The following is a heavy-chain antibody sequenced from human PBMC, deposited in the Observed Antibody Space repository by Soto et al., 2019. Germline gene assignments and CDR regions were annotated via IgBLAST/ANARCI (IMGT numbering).Heavy chain of an antibody. CDR3: AKLSGSYLRGAFDI. J-gene: IGHJ3*02. D-gene: IGHD1-26*01. CDR2: VYPGDSET. V-gene: IGHV5-51*01. CDR1: GYNFSSHC. Sequence: LKISCKGSGYNFSSHCIAWVRQKPGKGLEWMGIVYPGDSETRYSPSFQGQVTMSADKSIDTAYLQWGSLKASDTAVYYCAKLSGSYLRGAFDIWGQGTMVTVSS.